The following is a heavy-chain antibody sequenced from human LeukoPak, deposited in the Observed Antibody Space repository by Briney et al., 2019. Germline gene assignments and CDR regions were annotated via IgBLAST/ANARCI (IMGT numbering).Heavy chain of an antibody. CDR2: IYYSGST. V-gene: IGHV4-59*01. CDR3: ARATRDGSFDL. CDR1: GGSISSYY. D-gene: IGHD5-24*01. Sequence: KTSETLSPTCTVSGGSISSYYWSWIRQPPGKGLEWIGYIYYSGSTNYNPSLKSRVTISVDTSKNQFSLKLSSVTAADTAVYYCARATRDGSFDLWGRGTLVTVSS. J-gene: IGHJ2*01.